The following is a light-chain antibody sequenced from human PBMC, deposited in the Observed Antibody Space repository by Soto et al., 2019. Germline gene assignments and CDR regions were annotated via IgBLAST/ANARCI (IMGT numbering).Light chain of an antibody. J-gene: IGKJ5*01. V-gene: IGKV1-5*01. CDR3: QQYNSFSLIT. CDR2: DAS. CDR1: RSISRW. Sequence: DIQLTPSPSTLSASVGATVTITCGASRSISRWLAWYQQKPGKAPKILISDASILENGVPSRFSGTGSGTEFTLTISNLQTDDFATYFCQQYNSFSLITFGQGTRLEIK.